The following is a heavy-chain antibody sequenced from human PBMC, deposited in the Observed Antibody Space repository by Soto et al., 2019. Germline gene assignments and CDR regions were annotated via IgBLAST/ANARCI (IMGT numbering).Heavy chain of an antibody. Sequence: SETLSLTCTVSGGSISSYYWSWIRQPPGKGLEWIGYIYYSGSTNYNPSLKSRVTISVDTSKNQFSLKLSSVTAADTAVYYCAGGYQLLLGTFSFDYWGQGIKVTAPQ. CDR1: GGSISSYY. J-gene: IGHJ4*02. CDR3: AGGYQLLLGTFSFDY. V-gene: IGHV4-59*08. CDR2: IYYSGST. D-gene: IGHD2-2*01.